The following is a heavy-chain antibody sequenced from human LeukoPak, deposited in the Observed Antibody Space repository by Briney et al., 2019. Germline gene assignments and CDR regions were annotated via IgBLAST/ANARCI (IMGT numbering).Heavy chain of an antibody. CDR2: IYYSGST. CDR3: ARTHDYGDYGPAYYFDY. D-gene: IGHD4-17*01. CDR1: GGSISSYY. V-gene: IGHV4-59*01. J-gene: IGHJ4*02. Sequence: SETLSLTCTASGGSISSYYWSWIRQPPGKGLEWIGYIYYSGSTNYNPSLKSRVTISVDTSKNQFSLKLSSVTAADTAVYYCARTHDYGDYGPAYYFDYWGQGTLVTVSS.